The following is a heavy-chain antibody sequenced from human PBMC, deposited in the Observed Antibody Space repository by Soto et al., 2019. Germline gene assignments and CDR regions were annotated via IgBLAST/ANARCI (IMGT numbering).Heavy chain of an antibody. CDR2: ISGSGGST. CDR3: AKGAGYCSGGSCSDY. CDR1: GFTFSSNA. D-gene: IGHD2-15*01. Sequence: RRLSCAASGFTFSSNAMAWVRQAPGKGLEWVSGISGSGGSTYYADSVKGRFTISRDISKNTLYLQMNSLRAEDTAVYYCAKGAGYCSGGSCSDYWGQGTLVTVSS. V-gene: IGHV3-23*01. J-gene: IGHJ4*02.